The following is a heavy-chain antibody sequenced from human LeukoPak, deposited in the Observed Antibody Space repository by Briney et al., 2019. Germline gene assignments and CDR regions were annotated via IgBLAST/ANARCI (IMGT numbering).Heavy chain of an antibody. CDR2: IYYSGST. CDR3: ARGMAADV. V-gene: IGHV4-39*01. Sequence: SETLSLTCTVSGGSISSSSYYWGWIRQPPGKGLEWIGSIYYSGSTYYNPSLKSRVTISVDTSKNQFSLKLSSVTAADTAVYYCARGMAADVWGKGTTVTVSS. CDR1: GGSISSSSYY. J-gene: IGHJ6*04. D-gene: IGHD5-24*01.